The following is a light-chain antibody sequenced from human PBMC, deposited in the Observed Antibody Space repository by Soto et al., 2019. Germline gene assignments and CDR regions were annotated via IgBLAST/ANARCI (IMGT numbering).Light chain of an antibody. CDR1: SSDVGGYNY. J-gene: IGLJ2*01. V-gene: IGLV2-8*01. Sequence: QSALTQPPSASGSPGQSVTISCTGTSSDVGGYNYVSWYQQHPGKAPKLMIYEVSKLPSGVPDRFSGSKSGNTASLTVSGLQAEDEADYYCSSYAGSNNFVLFGGGTKLTVL. CDR2: EVS. CDR3: SSYAGSNNFVL.